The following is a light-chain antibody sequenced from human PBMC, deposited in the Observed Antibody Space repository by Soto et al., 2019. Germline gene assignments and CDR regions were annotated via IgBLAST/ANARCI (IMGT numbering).Light chain of an antibody. CDR1: QTIDSW. CDR2: KAS. J-gene: IGKJ1*01. V-gene: IGKV1-5*03. CDR3: QQYHIYSGT. Sequence: DIPMTQSPSTLSASVGDRVTITCRASQTIDSWLAWYQQRPGKPPNLLIYKASTLASGVPSRFSGSGSGTEFTLTITSLQPDDVATYYCQQYHIYSGTFGQGTKVEIK.